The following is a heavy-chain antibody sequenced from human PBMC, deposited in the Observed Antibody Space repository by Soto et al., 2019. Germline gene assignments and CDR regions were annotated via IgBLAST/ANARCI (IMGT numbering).Heavy chain of an antibody. Sequence: ASVKVSCKASGYTFTSYGISWVRQAPGQGLEWMGWISAYNGNTNYAQKLQGRVTITADKSTSTAYMELSSLRSEDTAVYYCATEKNCSGGSCYHTYWGRGTLVTVSS. J-gene: IGHJ4*02. D-gene: IGHD2-15*01. CDR1: GYTFTSYG. CDR2: ISAYNGNT. CDR3: ATEKNCSGGSCYHTY. V-gene: IGHV1-18*01.